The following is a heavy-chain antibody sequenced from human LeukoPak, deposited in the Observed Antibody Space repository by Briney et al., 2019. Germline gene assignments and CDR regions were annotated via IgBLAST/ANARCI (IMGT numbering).Heavy chain of an antibody. CDR1: GYTFTSYA. J-gene: IGHJ6*03. CDR3: ARAIRGSKIASRYYLYYMDV. D-gene: IGHD3-10*01. V-gene: IGHV1-69*06. CDR2: IIPIFGTT. Sequence: SVKVSCKASGYTFTSYAMNWVRQAPGQGLEWMGGIIPIFGTTNYAQNFQGRVTITADKSTSTAYMEVSSLRSEDTAVYYCARAIRGSKIASRYYLYYMDVWGKGTTVTVSS.